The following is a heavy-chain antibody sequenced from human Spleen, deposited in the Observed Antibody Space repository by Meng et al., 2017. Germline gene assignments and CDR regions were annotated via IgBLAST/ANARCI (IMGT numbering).Heavy chain of an antibody. D-gene: IGHD6-13*01. CDR1: GGTFNGYA. V-gene: IGHV1-69*01. Sequence: QGELVQSGAEGKGPGSSVKVSCKVPGGTFNGYAISWVRQAPGQGLEWMGGIIPIFGTANYAQKFQGRVTITTDESTSTAYMELSSLRSDDTAMYYCARDEDISAAGKLFGDYWGQGTLVTVSS. CDR3: ARDEDISAAGKLFGDY. CDR2: IIPIFGTA. J-gene: IGHJ4*02.